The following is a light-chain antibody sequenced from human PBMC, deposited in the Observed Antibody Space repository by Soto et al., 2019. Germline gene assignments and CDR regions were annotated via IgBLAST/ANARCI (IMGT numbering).Light chain of an antibody. V-gene: IGLV2-14*03. CDR3: SSYTSSSPVI. J-gene: IGLJ2*01. Sequence: QSALTQPASVSGSPGQSITISCTGTSSDVGGYNFVSWYQQHPGKAPKFILYDVRNRPSGVSNRFSGSRSGNTASLTISGLQAEDEADYYCSSYTSSSPVIFGGGTKVTVL. CDR2: DVR. CDR1: SSDVGGYNF.